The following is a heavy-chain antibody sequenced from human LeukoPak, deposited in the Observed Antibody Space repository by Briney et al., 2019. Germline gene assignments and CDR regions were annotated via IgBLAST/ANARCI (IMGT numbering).Heavy chain of an antibody. CDR1: GFTFSSYE. J-gene: IGHJ4*02. CDR3: ARDRWSQLLLSY. CDR2: ISYDGSNK. Sequence: GGSLRLSCAASGFTFSSYEMNWVRQAPGKGLEWVAVISYDGSNKYYADSVKGRFTISRDNSKNTLYLQMNSLRAEDTAVYYCARDRWSQLLLSYWGQGTLVTVSS. V-gene: IGHV3-30*04. D-gene: IGHD2-2*01.